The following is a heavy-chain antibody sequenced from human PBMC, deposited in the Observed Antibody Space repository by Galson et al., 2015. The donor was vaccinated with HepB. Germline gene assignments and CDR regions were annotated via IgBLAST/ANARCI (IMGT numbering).Heavy chain of an antibody. CDR3: ARIFDYYGMDA. CDR1: GFSLATSGMS. CDR2: VDWDDDK. J-gene: IGHJ5*02. Sequence: PALVKPTQTLTPTCTLSGFSLATSGMSVTWVRQPPGKALEWLALVDWDDDKLYNTSLKTRLTISRDTSRNQVVLTVTNVAPVDTGTYYCARIFDYYGMDAWGQGTLVTVSS. V-gene: IGHV2-70*19. D-gene: IGHD3-16*01.